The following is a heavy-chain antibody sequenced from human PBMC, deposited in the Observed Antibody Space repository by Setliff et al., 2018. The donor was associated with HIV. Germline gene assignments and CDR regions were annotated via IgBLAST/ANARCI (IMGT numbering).Heavy chain of an antibody. J-gene: IGHJ4*02. Sequence: PGGSLRLSCAASGFTFNVYSMNWVRQAPGKGLEWVSYISASTNTIYYADSVRGRFTISRDNARNSLYLQMNSLRAEDTAVYYCARDGYSYGFFDYWGQGTLVTVSS. CDR1: GFTFNVYS. V-gene: IGHV3-48*01. CDR3: ARDGYSYGFFDY. CDR2: ISASTNTI. D-gene: IGHD5-18*01.